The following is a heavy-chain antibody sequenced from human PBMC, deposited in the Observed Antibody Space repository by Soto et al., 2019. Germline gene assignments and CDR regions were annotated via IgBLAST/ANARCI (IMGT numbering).Heavy chain of an antibody. D-gene: IGHD2-15*01. J-gene: IGHJ4*02. CDR2: ISYDGSNK. CDR3: AMPPVIDIVVPPDY. Sequence: QVQLVESGGGVVQPGRSLRLSCAASGFTFSTYAMHWVRQAPGKGLEWVAVISYDGSNKHYADSVKGRFTISRDNSKNTLYLPMNSLGAEDTAVYYCAMPPVIDIVVPPDYWGQGTLVTVSS. V-gene: IGHV3-30*04. CDR1: GFTFSTYA.